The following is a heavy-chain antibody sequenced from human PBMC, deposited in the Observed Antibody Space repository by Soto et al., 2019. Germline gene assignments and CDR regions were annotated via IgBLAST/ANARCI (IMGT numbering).Heavy chain of an antibody. CDR3: SRARMVRGGRWFDP. CDR1: GGSISSGGYY. V-gene: IGHV4-31*03. Sequence: PSETLSLTCTVSGGSISSGGYYWSWIRQHPGKGLEWIGYIYYSGSTYYNPSLKSRVTISVDTSKNQFSLKLSSVTAADTAVYYCSRARMVRGGRWFDPWGQGTLVTVSS. CDR2: IYYSGST. J-gene: IGHJ5*02. D-gene: IGHD3-10*01.